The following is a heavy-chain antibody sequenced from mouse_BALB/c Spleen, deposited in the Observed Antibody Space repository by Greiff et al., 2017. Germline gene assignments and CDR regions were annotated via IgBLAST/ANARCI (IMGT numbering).Heavy chain of an antibody. CDR3: ARVLLYYFDY. V-gene: IGHV3-6*02. CDR2: ISYDGSN. CDR1: GYSITSGYY. J-gene: IGHJ2*01. Sequence: EVKLQESGPGLVKPSQSLSLTCSVTGYSITSGYYWNWIRQFPGNKLEWMGYISYDGSNNYNPSLKNRISITRDTSKNQFFLKLNSVTTEDTATYYCARVLLYYFDYWGQGTTLTVSS.